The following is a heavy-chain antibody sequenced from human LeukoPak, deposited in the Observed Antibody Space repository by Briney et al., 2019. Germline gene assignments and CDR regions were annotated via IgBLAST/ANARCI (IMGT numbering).Heavy chain of an antibody. D-gene: IGHD2-2*01. CDR3: ASPRYCSSTSCYGGAFDI. V-gene: IGHV1-46*01. CDR1: GYTFTSYY. Sequence: SVKISSKAPGYTFTSYYMHWVRHAPEQDLEWIAIINPSGGSTSYAQKFQGRVTLTRDTSTSTVSMQLPRLRSEDTAVYYCASPRYCSSTSCYGGAFDIWGQGTMVTVSS. J-gene: IGHJ3*02. CDR2: INPSGGST.